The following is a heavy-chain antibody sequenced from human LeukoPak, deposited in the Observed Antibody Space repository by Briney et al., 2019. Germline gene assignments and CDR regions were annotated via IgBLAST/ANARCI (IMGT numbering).Heavy chain of an antibody. D-gene: IGHD5-18*01. J-gene: IGHJ4*02. V-gene: IGHV1-46*01. CDR1: GYTFTSYY. CDR2: INPSGGST. Sequence: ASVKVSCKASGYTFTSYYMHWVRQAPGQGLEWMGIINPSGGSTSYAQKLQGRVTMTTDTSTSTAYMELRSLRSDDTAVYYCARDTVVDTADTFDYWGQGTLVTVSS. CDR3: ARDTVVDTADTFDY.